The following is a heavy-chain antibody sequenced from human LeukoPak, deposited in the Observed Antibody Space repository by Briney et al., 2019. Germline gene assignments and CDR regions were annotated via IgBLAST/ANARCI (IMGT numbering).Heavy chain of an antibody. Sequence: ASVKVSCKASGYTFTGYYMHWVRQAPGQGLEWMGWINPNSGGTNYAQKFQGRVTMTRDTSISTAYMELSRLRSDDTAVYYCARVLWEMYYYGSGSYDGAFDIWGQGTMVTVSS. CDR1: GYTFTGYY. J-gene: IGHJ3*02. D-gene: IGHD3-10*01. CDR2: INPNSGGT. V-gene: IGHV1-2*02. CDR3: ARVLWEMYYYGSGSYDGAFDI.